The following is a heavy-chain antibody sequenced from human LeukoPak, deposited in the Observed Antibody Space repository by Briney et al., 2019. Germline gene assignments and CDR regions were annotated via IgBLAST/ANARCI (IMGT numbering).Heavy chain of an antibody. CDR3: ARDRGTGYYYYYGMDV. CDR1: GYSISSGYY. D-gene: IGHD1-14*01. V-gene: IGHV4-38-2*02. CDR2: XYHSGST. J-gene: IGHJ6*04. Sequence: SETLSLTCAVSGYSISSGYYWGWIRQPPGKGLXXXXXXYHSGSTYYNPSLKSRVTISVDTSKSQFSLKLSSVTAADTAVYYCARDRGTGYYYYYGMDVWGKGTTVTVSS.